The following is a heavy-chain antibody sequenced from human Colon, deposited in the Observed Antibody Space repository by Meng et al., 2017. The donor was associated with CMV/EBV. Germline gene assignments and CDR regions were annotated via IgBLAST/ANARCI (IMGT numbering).Heavy chain of an antibody. V-gene: IGHV3-74*01. CDR3: VRDLRVSDS. J-gene: IGHJ4*02. CDR1: GFTFSNYW. D-gene: IGHD2-8*01. CDR2: INPDGTGT. Sequence: LRRSCAASGFTFSNYWMHWVRQAPGQGLVWVSRINPDGTGTNYADSVKGRFTISRDNAKNTVYLQMSSLRVDDTAVYYCVRDLRVSDSWGQGTLVTVSS.